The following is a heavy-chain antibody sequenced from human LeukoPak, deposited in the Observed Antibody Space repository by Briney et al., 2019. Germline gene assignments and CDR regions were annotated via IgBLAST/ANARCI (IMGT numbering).Heavy chain of an antibody. V-gene: IGHV3-23*01. CDR3: AKGHSATYSTPFDY. J-gene: IGHJ4*02. D-gene: IGHD1-26*01. CDR2: ISGSGGST. Sequence: GGSLRLSCVASGFTFSSYAMSWVRQAPGKGLEWVSTISGSGGSTYYADSVKGRFTISRDNSKNTLYLQMNSLRAEDTAVYYCAKGHSATYSTPFDYWGQGTLVTVFS. CDR1: GFTFSSYA.